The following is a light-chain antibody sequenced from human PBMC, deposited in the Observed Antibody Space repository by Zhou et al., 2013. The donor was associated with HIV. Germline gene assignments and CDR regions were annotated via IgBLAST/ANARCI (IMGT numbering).Light chain of an antibody. J-gene: IGKJ5*01. CDR1: QSVSTNY. CDR2: GAS. CDR3: QQRRNWPIT. Sequence: EIVLTQSPGTLSLSPGERATLSCRASQSVSTNYLAWYQQRPGQAPRLLIYGASSRATGIPDRFSGSGSGTDFTLTISRLEPEDFAIYYCQQRRNWPITFGQGTRLEIK. V-gene: IGKV3D-20*02.